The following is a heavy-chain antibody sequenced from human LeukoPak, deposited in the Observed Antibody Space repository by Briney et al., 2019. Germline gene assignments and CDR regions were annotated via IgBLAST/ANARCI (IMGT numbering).Heavy chain of an antibody. Sequence: GGSLRLSCAASGFTFSSYGMHWVRQAPGEGLEWVSAISGSGRSTYYTDSVKARFTISRDNSKNTVYLQMNSLRAEDTAVYYCAPGASGSYYYGMDVWGQGTTVTVSS. CDR1: GFTFSSYG. CDR3: APGASGSYYYGMDV. V-gene: IGHV3-23*01. CDR2: ISGSGRST. J-gene: IGHJ6*02. D-gene: IGHD1-26*01.